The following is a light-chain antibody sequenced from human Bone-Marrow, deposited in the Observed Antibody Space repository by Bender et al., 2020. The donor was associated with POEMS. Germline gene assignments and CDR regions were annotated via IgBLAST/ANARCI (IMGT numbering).Light chain of an antibody. CDR2: DVS. CDR1: SSDVGGYMY. Sequence: QSALTQPPSASGSPGQSVTISCTGTSSDVGGYMYVSWYQQHPGKAPKLILYDVSSRPSGVSNRFSGSKSGNTASLTISGLQAEDEADYYCSSYTSRNNLIFGGGTKLTV. CDR3: SSYTSRNNLI. J-gene: IGLJ2*01. V-gene: IGLV2-14*03.